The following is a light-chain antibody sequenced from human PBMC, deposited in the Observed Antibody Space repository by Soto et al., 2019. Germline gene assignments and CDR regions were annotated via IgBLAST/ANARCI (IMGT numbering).Light chain of an antibody. CDR2: GNS. Sequence: QPVLTQPPSLSGAPGQRVTISCTGSSSNIGAGYDVHWYQQLPGTAPKLLIYGNSNRPSGVPDRFSGSKSGTSASLAITGRQAEDEADYYCKAYDSSLSGWVFGGGTKVTV. CDR3: KAYDSSLSGWV. CDR1: SSNIGAGYD. J-gene: IGLJ3*02. V-gene: IGLV1-40*01.